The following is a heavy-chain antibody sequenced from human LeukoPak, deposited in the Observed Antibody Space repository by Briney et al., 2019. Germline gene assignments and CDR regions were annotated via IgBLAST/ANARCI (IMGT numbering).Heavy chain of an antibody. D-gene: IGHD5-12*01. V-gene: IGHV1-8*01. Sequence: GASVKVSCKASGYTFTSYDINWVRQATGQGLEWMGWMNPNSGNTGYAQKFQGRVTMTRNTSISTAYMELSSLRSEDTAVYYCARGPGGYSGYDVPLDFDYWGQRTLVTVSS. CDR3: ARGPGGYSGYDVPLDFDY. CDR1: GYTFTSYD. J-gene: IGHJ4*02. CDR2: MNPNSGNT.